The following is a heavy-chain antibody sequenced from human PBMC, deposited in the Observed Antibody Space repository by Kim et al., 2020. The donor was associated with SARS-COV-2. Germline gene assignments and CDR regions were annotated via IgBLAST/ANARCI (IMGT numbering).Heavy chain of an antibody. Sequence: SETLSLTCGVSGESFSGYSWSWIRQSPERALEFIALISHTGNPGSASYNPSLRGRATIAVDASKKQVSLRVNTVTPADTAVYYCARAPPQSRAFFDSW. CDR3: ARAPPQSRAFFDS. CDR1: GESFSGYS. CDR2: ISHTGNPGSA. V-gene: IGHV4-34*01. J-gene: IGHJ5*01.